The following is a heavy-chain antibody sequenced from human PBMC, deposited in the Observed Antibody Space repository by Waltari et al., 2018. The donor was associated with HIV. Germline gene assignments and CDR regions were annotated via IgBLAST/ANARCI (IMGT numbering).Heavy chain of an antibody. CDR1: GFSVSDNY. J-gene: IGHJ4*02. V-gene: IGHV3-53*01. Sequence: LIQPGGSLSLSCAASGFSVSDNYMSWVRQAPGKRPEWVSVVYLGGSTDYADSVRGRFTTSRDESKNMLYLQMNSLRAEDTAVYYCARALTRGLWDSWGQGTLVSVSS. D-gene: IGHD2-2*01. CDR3: ARALTRGLWDS. CDR2: VYLGGST.